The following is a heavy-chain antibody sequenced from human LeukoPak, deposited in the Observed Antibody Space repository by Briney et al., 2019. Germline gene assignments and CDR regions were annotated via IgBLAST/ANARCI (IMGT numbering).Heavy chain of an antibody. V-gene: IGHV4-30-2*01. Sequence: SETLSLTCTVSGGSISSGGYYWSWIRQPPGKGLEWIGYIYHSGSTYYNPSLKSRVTISGDRSKNQFSLKLSSVTAADTAVYYCARGTLIAAVGNRFDPWGQGTLVTVSS. J-gene: IGHJ5*02. CDR3: ARGTLIAAVGNRFDP. CDR1: GGSISSGGYY. CDR2: IYHSGST. D-gene: IGHD6-13*01.